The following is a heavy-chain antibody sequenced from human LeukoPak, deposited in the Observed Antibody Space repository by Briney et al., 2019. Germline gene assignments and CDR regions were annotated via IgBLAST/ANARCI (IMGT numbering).Heavy chain of an antibody. CDR2: IYHSGST. CDR3: ASLTYYYDSSGYYD. Sequence: NPSETLSLTCTVSTYSISSGYYWGWIRQAPGKGLEWIGTIYHSGSTYYNPSLKSRVTISVDTSKNQFSLKLSSVTAADTAVYYCASLTYYYDSSGYYDWGQGTLVTVSS. J-gene: IGHJ4*02. V-gene: IGHV4-38-2*02. D-gene: IGHD3-22*01. CDR1: TYSISSGYY.